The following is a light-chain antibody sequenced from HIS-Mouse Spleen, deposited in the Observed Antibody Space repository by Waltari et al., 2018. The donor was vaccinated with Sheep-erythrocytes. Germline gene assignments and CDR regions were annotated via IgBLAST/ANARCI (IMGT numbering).Light chain of an antibody. CDR2: QDS. CDR3: QAWDSSTAWV. J-gene: IGLJ3*02. Sequence: SYGLTQPPSVSVSPGQTASITCSGDKLGEKYACWYQQKPGQSPVLVIYQDSKRPSGIPERFSGSNSGNTATLTISGTQAMDEADYYCQAWDSSTAWVFGGGTKLTVL. CDR1: KLGEKY. V-gene: IGLV3-1*01.